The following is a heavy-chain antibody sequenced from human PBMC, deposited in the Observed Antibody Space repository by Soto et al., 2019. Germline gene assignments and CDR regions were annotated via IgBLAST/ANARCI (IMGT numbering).Heavy chain of an antibody. CDR3: ATDLLSNPHVPNPWHCCMDG. V-gene: IGHV1-69*13. CDR2: IIPIFGTA. CDR1: GGTFSRYA. D-gene: IGHD2-21*02. Sequence: AAEKVSCKASGGTFSRYAISWVRQAPGQGLEWMGGIIPIFGTANYAQKYQGRDTITADDSTSTAYMGLRSLRFEDTAVYYFATDLLSNPHVPNPWHCCMDGWGQGNTVTVS. J-gene: IGHJ6*02.